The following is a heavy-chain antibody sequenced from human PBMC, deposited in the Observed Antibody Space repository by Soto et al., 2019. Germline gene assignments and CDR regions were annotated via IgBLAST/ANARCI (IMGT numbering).Heavy chain of an antibody. CDR3: AMHTPAISFSDY. Sequence: QLQLQESGPGLVKPSETLSLTCTVSGGSISSSSYYCGWIRQPPGKGLAWIGSIYYSGSTYYNPSLKTRVSSCGDNSKNVFDLTLSSVPSADTAVYYGAMHTPAISFSDYWVQCSLVTLS. CDR1: GGSISSSSYY. J-gene: IGHJ4*01. CDR2: IYYSGST. V-gene: IGHV4-39*01. D-gene: IGHD2-15*01.